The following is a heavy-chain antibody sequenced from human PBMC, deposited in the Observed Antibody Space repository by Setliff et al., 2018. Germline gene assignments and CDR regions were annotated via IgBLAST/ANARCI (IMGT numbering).Heavy chain of an antibody. CDR3: VKPTWAGEVSSPFAFWFES. CDR2: INHSGST. CDR1: GGSFSTYY. Sequence: SETLSLTCAVYGGSFSTYYWIWIRQPPGKGLEWIGEINHSGSTNYNPSLKSRVTISVDTSKNQFSLKLSSVTAADTAVYYCVKPTWAGEVSSPFAFWFESWGQGTLVTVSS. V-gene: IGHV4-34*01. D-gene: IGHD3-3*01. J-gene: IGHJ5*01.